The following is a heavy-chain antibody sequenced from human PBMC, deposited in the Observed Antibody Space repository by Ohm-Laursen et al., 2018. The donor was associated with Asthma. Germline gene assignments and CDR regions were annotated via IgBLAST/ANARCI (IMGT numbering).Heavy chain of an antibody. CDR3: AKPGDFGDYVDY. Sequence: SLRLSCAASGFTFSSQAMSWVRQAPGKGLEWVSAITSGGGSTYYVDSVKGRFTISRDNSKNTLYLQMNSLRAEDTAVYYCAKPGDFGDYVDYWGQGTLVTVSS. CDR1: GFTFSSQA. V-gene: IGHV3-23*01. CDR2: ITSGGGST. J-gene: IGHJ4*02. D-gene: IGHD4-17*01.